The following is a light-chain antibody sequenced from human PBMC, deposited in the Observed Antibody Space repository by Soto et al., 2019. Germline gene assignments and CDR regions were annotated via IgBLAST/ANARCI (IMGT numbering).Light chain of an antibody. CDR3: SSFPGSNQFV. V-gene: IGLV2-8*01. J-gene: IGLJ1*01. Sequence: QSVLTQPPSASGSRGQSVSISCTGTSNDVGRFNYVSWYQLHPDKAPKLIIYEVTKRPSGVPDRFSGSKSGNTASLTVSGLRAEDEANYYCSSFPGSNQFVFGTGTKVTVL. CDR1: SNDVGRFNY. CDR2: EVT.